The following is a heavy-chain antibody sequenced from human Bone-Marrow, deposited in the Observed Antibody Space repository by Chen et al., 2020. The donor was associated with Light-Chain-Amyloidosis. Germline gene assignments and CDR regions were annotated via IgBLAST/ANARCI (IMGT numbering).Heavy chain of an antibody. CDR2: IDSRSTYR. V-gene: IGHV3-11*06. J-gene: IGHJ4*02. Sequence: QVQLVESGGGLVKPGGSLRLSCAASGLSFSDKYMTWIRQTAGKGLGWVAYIDSRSTYRNYADSAKGRFTISRDNAKNSLYLQMNSLRVEDTGVYYCARGWDSGWSYFDNWGQGTLVTVSS. CDR1: GLSFSDKY. CDR3: ARGWDSGWSYFDN. D-gene: IGHD6-19*01.